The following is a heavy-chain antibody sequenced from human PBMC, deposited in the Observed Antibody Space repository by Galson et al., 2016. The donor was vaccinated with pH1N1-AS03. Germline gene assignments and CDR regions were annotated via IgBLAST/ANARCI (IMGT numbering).Heavy chain of an antibody. D-gene: IGHD1-26*01. CDR2: SWYNGDTYT. CDR1: GASISSSDYY. V-gene: IGHV4-39*02. J-gene: IGHJ4*02. Sequence: SETLSLTCTVSGASISSSDYYWGWVRQLPGKGLEWIGTSWYNGDTYTFYNPSLKSRVTISADMSNNQVSLNVTSVTAADTAIYYCAREVLVPSSPNYFDLWGQGSRVTVSS. CDR3: AREVLVPSSPNYFDL.